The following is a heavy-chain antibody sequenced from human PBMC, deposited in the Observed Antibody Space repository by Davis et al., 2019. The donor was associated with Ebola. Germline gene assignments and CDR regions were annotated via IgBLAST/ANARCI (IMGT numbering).Heavy chain of an antibody. D-gene: IGHD3-22*01. CDR2: IGTAGDT. CDR1: GFTFSSYD. CDR3: ARTMRDTEIVVVITDYFDY. V-gene: IGHV3-13*01. J-gene: IGHJ4*02. Sequence: PGGSLRLSCAASGFTFSSYDMHWVRHATGKGLEWVSAIGTAGDTYYPGSVKGRFTISRDNAKNSLYLQMNSLRAEDTAVYYCARTMRDTEIVVVITDYFDYWGQGTLVTVSS.